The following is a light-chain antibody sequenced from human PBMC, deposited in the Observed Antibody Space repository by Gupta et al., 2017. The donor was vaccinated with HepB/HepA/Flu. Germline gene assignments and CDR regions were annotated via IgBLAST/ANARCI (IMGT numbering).Light chain of an antibody. CDR2: NVS. CDR3: CSYAGYYTYV. CDR1: SSDVGDYDY. J-gene: IGLJ1*01. Sequence: QSALTQPRSVSGSPGQSVTISCTGTSSDVGDYDYVSWYQQRPGKAPKLIIYNVSQRPSGVPDRFSGSKSGNTASLTISGLQAEDEADYYCCSYAGYYTYVGGTGTKVTVL. V-gene: IGLV2-11*01.